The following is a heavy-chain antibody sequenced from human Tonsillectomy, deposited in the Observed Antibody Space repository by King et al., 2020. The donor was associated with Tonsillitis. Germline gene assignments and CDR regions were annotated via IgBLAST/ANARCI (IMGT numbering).Heavy chain of an antibody. J-gene: IGHJ4*02. CDR1: GFIVSSNY. D-gene: IGHD6-19*01. V-gene: IGHV3-53*01. Sequence: QLVQSGGGLIQPGGSLRLSCAASGFIVSSNYMSWVRQAPGKGLEWVSVIYSGGSTYYADSVKGRFTISRDNSKNTLYLQMNTLRAEDTAVYYCAREFRSGWYTYDYWGQGTLVTVSS. CDR2: IYSGGST. CDR3: AREFRSGWYTYDY.